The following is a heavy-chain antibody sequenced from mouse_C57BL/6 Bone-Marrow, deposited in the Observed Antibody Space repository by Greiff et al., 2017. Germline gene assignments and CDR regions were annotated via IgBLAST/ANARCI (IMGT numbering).Heavy chain of an antibody. J-gene: IGHJ2*01. CDR2: IHPNSGST. Sequence: VQLQQPGAELVKPGASVKLSCKASGYTFTSYWMHWVKQRPGQGLEWIGMIHPNSGSTNYNEKFKSKATLTVDKSSSTAYMQLSSLTSEDSAVYYCARLDSSRRYDFDYWGQGTTLTVSS. CDR1: GYTFTSYW. CDR3: ARLDSSRRYDFDY. V-gene: IGHV1-64*01. D-gene: IGHD1-1*01.